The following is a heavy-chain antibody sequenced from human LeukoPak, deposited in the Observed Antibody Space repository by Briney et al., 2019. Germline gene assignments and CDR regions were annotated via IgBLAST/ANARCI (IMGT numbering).Heavy chain of an antibody. CDR1: GGSISSYY. CDR3: ARLRGYYYDSSGYPDY. V-gene: IGHV4-59*08. J-gene: IGHJ4*02. D-gene: IGHD3-22*01. CDR2: IYYSGST. Sequence: SETLSLTCTVSGGSISSYYWSWIRQPPGKGLEWIGYIYYSGSTNYNPSLKSRVTISVDTSKNQFSLKLSSVTAADTAVYYCARLRGYYYDSSGYPDYWGQGTLVTVSS.